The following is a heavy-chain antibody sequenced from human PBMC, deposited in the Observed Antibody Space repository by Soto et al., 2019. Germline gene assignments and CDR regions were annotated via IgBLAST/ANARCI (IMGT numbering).Heavy chain of an antibody. Sequence: GASVKVSCKASGYTFTSYYMHWVRQAPGQGLEWMGIINPSGGSTSYAQEFQGRVTMTRDTSTSTVYMELSSLRSEDTAVYYCARDGAAYYYDSSGYYAFDYWGQGTLVTVSS. CDR2: INPSGGST. V-gene: IGHV1-46*01. CDR3: ARDGAAYYYDSSGYYAFDY. CDR1: GYTFTSYY. J-gene: IGHJ4*02. D-gene: IGHD3-22*01.